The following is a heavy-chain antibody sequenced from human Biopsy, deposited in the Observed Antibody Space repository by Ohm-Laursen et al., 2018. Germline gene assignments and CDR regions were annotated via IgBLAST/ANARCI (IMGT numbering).Heavy chain of an antibody. CDR3: AKRGVERGRPLAY. Sequence: SSVKVSCKASGGTFSSFGISWVRQAPGQGLEWMGEINSMFGTTNYAQTFQGRVTITADESTSTAYTEVSSLRSEDTAVYYCAKRGVERGRPLAYWGQGTLVTVSS. CDR1: GGTFSSFG. CDR2: INSMFGTT. D-gene: IGHD1-1*01. V-gene: IGHV1-69*01. J-gene: IGHJ4*02.